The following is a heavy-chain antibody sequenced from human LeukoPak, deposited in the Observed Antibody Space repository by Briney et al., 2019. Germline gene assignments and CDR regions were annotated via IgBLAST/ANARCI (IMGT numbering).Heavy chain of an antibody. CDR2: ISGSGGST. Sequence: PGGSLRLSCAASGFTFSSYAMSWVRQAPGKGLEWVSAISGSGGSTYYADSVKGRFTISRDNSKNTLYLQMNSLRAEDTAVYYCAKVESGYSYVTDAFDIWGQGTMVTVSS. V-gene: IGHV3-23*01. CDR3: AKVESGYSYVTDAFDI. CDR1: GFTFSSYA. D-gene: IGHD5-18*01. J-gene: IGHJ3*02.